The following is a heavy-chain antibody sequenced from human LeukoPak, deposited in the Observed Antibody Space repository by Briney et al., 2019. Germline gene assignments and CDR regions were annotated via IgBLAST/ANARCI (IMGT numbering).Heavy chain of an antibody. J-gene: IGHJ4*02. CDR3: ARVWSSGYTKDY. D-gene: IGHD3-22*01. CDR2: ISSRSSTI. CDR1: GFTFSSYS. Sequence: GGSLRLSCAASGFTFSSYSIDWVRQAPGKGLEWLSYISSRSSTIYYADSVKGRFTISRDNAKNSVYLQMNSLRVEDTAVYYCARVWSSGYTKDYWGQGTLVTVSS. V-gene: IGHV3-48*04.